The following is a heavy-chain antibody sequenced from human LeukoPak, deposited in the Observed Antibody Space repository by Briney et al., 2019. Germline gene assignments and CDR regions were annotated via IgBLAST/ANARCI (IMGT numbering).Heavy chain of an antibody. CDR1: GFTFSSYA. Sequence: GASLRLSCAASGFTFSSYAMIWVRQAPGKGLEWVSAISGSGGSTYYADSVKGRFTISRDNSKNTLYLQMNSLRAEDTAVYYCAKLGRGSYYSDYFDYRGQGTLVTVSS. CDR3: AKLGRGSYYSDYFDY. CDR2: ISGSGGST. D-gene: IGHD1-26*01. V-gene: IGHV3-23*01. J-gene: IGHJ4*02.